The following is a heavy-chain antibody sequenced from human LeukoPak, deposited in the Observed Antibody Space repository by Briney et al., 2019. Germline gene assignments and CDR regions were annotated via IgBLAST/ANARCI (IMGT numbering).Heavy chain of an antibody. J-gene: IGHJ1*01. CDR2: INSDGGTR. CDR1: GFTSSSYS. D-gene: IGHD3-10*01. Sequence: GGSLRLSCAASGFTSSSYSMNWVRQAPGKGGGWGSGINSDGGTRAYADSVKGRFTISRDNAKNTLYLQMNNLRAEDTAIYCFAIDSYVSGSYYRLFLWGEGP. CDR3: AIDSYVSGSYYRLFL. V-gene: IGHV3-74*03.